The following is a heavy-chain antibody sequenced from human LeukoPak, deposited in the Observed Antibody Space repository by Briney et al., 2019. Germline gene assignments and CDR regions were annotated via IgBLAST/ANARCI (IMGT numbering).Heavy chain of an antibody. CDR3: ARDDSTFCGGDCFSNYCDH. CDR2: INPSGGSP. V-gene: IGHV1-46*01. J-gene: IGHJ4*02. D-gene: IGHD2-21*02. CDR1: GYIFTSYS. Sequence: ASVKVSCKASGYIFTSYSMHWVRQAPGQGLEWMGIINPSGGSPGYAQRFQGRLIMTRDTSTSTVYMELSSLRYEDTAVYYCARDDSTFCGGDCFSNYCDHWGQGTLITVSS.